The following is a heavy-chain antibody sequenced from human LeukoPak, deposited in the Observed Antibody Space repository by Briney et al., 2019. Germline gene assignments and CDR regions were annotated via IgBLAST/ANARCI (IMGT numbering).Heavy chain of an antibody. CDR3: VRGLGDY. Sequence: PGGSLRLSCAASGFTFRSYWMHWVRQVPGKGLVWVSRINNDGTITTYADSVKGRFTISRDNAKNTLYLQMNSLRAEDTAGYYCVRGLGDYWGQGTLVTVSS. CDR1: GFTFRSYW. J-gene: IGHJ4*02. CDR2: INNDGTIT. V-gene: IGHV3-74*01.